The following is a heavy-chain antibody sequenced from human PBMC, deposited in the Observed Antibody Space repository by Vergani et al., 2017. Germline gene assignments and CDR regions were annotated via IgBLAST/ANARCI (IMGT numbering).Heavy chain of an antibody. CDR1: GDSISSSNW. CDR2: IYHSGST. Sequence: QVQLQESGPGLVKPPGTLSLTCAVSGDSISSSNWWSWVRPSPGKGLEWIGEIYHSGSTNYNPSLKSRVTISVDKSKNQFSLKLSSVTAADTAVYYCARVATLGYCSGGSCLNWFDPWGQGTLVTVSS. J-gene: IGHJ5*02. D-gene: IGHD2-15*01. CDR3: ARVATLGYCSGGSCLNWFDP. V-gene: IGHV4-4*03.